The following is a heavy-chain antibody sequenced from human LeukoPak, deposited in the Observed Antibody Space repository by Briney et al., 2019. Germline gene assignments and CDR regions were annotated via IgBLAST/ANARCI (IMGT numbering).Heavy chain of an antibody. J-gene: IGHJ6*02. V-gene: IGHV3-66*01. Sequence: GGSLRLSCAASGFTVSSNYMSWVRQAPGKGLEWVSVIYSGGSTYYADSVKGRFTIPRDNSKNTLYLQMNSLRAEDTAVYYCARELYYYGSGGPLYYYYYGMDVWGQGTTVTVSS. CDR2: IYSGGST. D-gene: IGHD3-10*01. CDR1: GFTVSSNY. CDR3: ARELYYYGSGGPLYYYYYGMDV.